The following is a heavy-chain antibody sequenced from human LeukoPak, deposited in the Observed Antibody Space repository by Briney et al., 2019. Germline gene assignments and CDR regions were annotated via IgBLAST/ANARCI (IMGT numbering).Heavy chain of an antibody. D-gene: IGHD6-19*01. CDR1: GFTFSSYA. V-gene: IGHV3-30-3*01. CDR3: ARDPQSGQWLDY. CDR2: ISYDGSNK. J-gene: IGHJ4*02. Sequence: QTGRSLRLSCAASGFTFSSYAMHWVRQAPGKGLEWVAVISYDGSNKYYADSVKGRFTISRDNSKNTLYLQMNSLRAEDTAVYYCARDPQSGQWLDYWGQGALVTVSS.